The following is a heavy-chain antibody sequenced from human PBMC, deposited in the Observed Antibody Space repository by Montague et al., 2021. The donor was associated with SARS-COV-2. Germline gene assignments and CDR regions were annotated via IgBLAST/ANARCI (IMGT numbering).Heavy chain of an antibody. Sequence: SETLSLTCTAVGDSINNNKWWGWVRQPPGQGLEWIGEIDLTGDTRYSPSLQSRVTLSIDKSKSQVSLTLESVTAADTALYFCARIVKTTGFDPGGRGTRVTV. CDR1: GDSINNNKW. D-gene: IGHD1-26*01. J-gene: IGHJ5*02. CDR2: IDLTGDT. CDR3: ARIVKTTGFDP. V-gene: IGHV4/OR15-8*02.